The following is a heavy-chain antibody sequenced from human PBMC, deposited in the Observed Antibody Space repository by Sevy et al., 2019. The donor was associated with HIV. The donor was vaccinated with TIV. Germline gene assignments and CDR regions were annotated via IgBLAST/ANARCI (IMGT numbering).Heavy chain of an antibody. CDR3: AKDRSPLYDSSGEGFDP. Sequence: GGSLRLSCAASGFTFSSYALSWVRQAPGKGLEWVSTISGSGGSTYYADSVKGRFTISRDNSKNTLYLRMNSLRAEDTAVYYCAKDRSPLYDSSGEGFDPWGQGTLVTVSS. J-gene: IGHJ5*02. D-gene: IGHD3-22*01. CDR2: ISGSGGST. CDR1: GFTFSSYA. V-gene: IGHV3-23*01.